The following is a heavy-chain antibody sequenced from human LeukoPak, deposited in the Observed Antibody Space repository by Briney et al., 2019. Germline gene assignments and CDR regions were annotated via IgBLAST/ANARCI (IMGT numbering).Heavy chain of an antibody. Sequence: SVKVSCKASGFTFTSSAMQWVRQARGQRLEGIGWIVVGSGNTNYAQKFQERVTITRDMSTSTAYMELSSLRSEDTAVYYCARALLGIAAFDIWGQGTMVTVSS. CDR3: ARALLGIAAFDI. V-gene: IGHV1-58*02. CDR2: IVVGSGNT. D-gene: IGHD7-27*01. J-gene: IGHJ3*02. CDR1: GFTFTSSA.